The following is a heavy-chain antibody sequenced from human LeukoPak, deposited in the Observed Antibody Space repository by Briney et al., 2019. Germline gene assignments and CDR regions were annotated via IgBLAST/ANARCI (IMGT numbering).Heavy chain of an antibody. D-gene: IGHD3-3*01. J-gene: IGHJ3*02. CDR3: ARTKGPVLRYLEWFEEGAEFDI. Sequence: ASVRVSCKASGYTFSSYGFIWVRQAPGQGLEWMGWISAYNGNTNYAQKFQGRVTLTTDTSATTAYMNLRSLRSDDTAVYYCARTKGPVLRYLEWFEEGAEFDIWGQGTMVTVSS. V-gene: IGHV1-18*01. CDR2: ISAYNGNT. CDR1: GYTFSSYG.